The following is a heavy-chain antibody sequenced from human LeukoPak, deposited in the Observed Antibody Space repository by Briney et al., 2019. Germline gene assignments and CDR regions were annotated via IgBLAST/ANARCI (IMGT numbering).Heavy chain of an antibody. V-gene: IGHV3-66*01. CDR1: GFTVSSNY. D-gene: IGHD3-9*01. Sequence: GWSLRLSCAASGFTVSSNYMSWVRQAPGKGLEWVAVIYSGGSTYYADSVKGRFTISRDNSKNTLYLQMNSLRAEDTAVYYCARGGLRYFDWLLPPFDYWGQGTLVTVSS. CDR3: ARGGLRYFDWLLPPFDY. J-gene: IGHJ4*02. CDR2: IYSGGST.